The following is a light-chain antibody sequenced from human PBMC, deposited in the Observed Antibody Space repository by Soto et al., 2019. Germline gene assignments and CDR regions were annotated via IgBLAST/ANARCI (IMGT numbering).Light chain of an antibody. CDR3: QQYGSSPIT. Sequence: EIGMTQSPVTLYVFPGERATLSCRASQSISIRLAWYQQRPGQAPRLLIYGASSRATGIPDRFSGSGSGTDFTLTISRLEPEDFAVYYCQQYGSSPITFGQGTRLEIK. CDR2: GAS. J-gene: IGKJ5*01. CDR1: QSISIR. V-gene: IGKV3-20*01.